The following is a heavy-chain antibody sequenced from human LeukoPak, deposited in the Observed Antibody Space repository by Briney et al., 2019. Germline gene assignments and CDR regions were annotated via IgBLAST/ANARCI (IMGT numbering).Heavy chain of an antibody. CDR1: GFTFNKNA. CDR3: VRRGDASSGWGDHDF. D-gene: IGHD6-19*01. J-gene: IGHJ4*02. V-gene: IGHV3-23*01. Sequence: GGSLRLSCAASGFTFNKNAISWVRQAPGKGLEWVSTIGGSGDKTFYADSVKGRFTISRDNSKNMVHLQMNSLTGEDTALYYCVRRGDASSGWGDHDFWGQGALVTVSS. CDR2: IGGSGDKT.